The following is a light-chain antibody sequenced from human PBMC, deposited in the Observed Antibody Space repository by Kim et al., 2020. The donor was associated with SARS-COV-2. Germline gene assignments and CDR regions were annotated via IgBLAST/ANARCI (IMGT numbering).Light chain of an antibody. V-gene: IGLV2-14*03. CDR1: SSGVGADNY. J-gene: IGLJ2*01. CDR2: DVS. CDR3: SSYTSTSTVV. Sequence: QPTTTSSSGTSSGVGADNYVAWYHQHPGRAPKVIIYDVSYRPPGVSDRCSGAKSGNTASLTISGLQAEDEADDYCSSYTSTSTVVFGGGTQLTVL.